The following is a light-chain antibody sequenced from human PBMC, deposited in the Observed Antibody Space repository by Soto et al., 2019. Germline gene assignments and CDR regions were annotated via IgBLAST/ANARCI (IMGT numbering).Light chain of an antibody. CDR3: QQYRNWPRT. J-gene: IGKJ1*01. Sequence: EIVMTQSPATLSVFPGERATLSCRASQSVSSNLAWYQQKPGQAPRLLIYGASTRATGIPGRFSGSGSGTEFTLTISSLQSEDLAVYYCQQYRNWPRTFGQGTKV. CDR1: QSVSSN. V-gene: IGKV3-15*01. CDR2: GAS.